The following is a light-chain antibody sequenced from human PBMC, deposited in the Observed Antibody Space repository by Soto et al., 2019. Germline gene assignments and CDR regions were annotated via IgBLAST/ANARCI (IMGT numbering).Light chain of an antibody. CDR2: GAS. Sequence: EIVMTQSPATLSLSPGERATLSCRASESVSTNLAWYQQKAGQAPRLLIYGASTRATGIPARFSGSGSGTEFTLTISSLQSEDFAVYYCQQYNNWPPWTFGQGTKV. J-gene: IGKJ1*01. V-gene: IGKV3-15*01. CDR1: ESVSTN. CDR3: QQYNNWPPWT.